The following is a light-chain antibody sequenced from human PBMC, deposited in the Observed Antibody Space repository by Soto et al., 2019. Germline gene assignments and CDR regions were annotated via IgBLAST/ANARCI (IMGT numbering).Light chain of an antibody. Sequence: EIVLTQSPATLSLSPGDRATLSCRASRSISSYLAWYQQKPGQTPRLLIYDASNRATGIPSRFSGSGSGTDFTLTISSLDSEDFAVYYCHQRSSWPLTFGQGTKLEIK. CDR2: DAS. CDR3: HQRSSWPLT. CDR1: RSISSY. J-gene: IGKJ2*01. V-gene: IGKV3-11*01.